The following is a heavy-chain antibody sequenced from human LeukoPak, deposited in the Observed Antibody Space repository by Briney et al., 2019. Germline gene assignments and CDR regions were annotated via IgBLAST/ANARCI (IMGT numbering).Heavy chain of an antibody. V-gene: IGHV5-51*01. Sequence: PGESLKISCKGSGYGFTSYWIAWVRQMPGKGLEWMGIIYPGDSNTRYSPSFQGHVTISADKSISTAYLQWSSLMASDTAMYYCARQKVTMVRGIIITEYFDYWGQGTLVTVSS. J-gene: IGHJ4*02. CDR1: GYGFTSYW. CDR2: IYPGDSNT. CDR3: ARQKVTMVRGIIITEYFDY. D-gene: IGHD3-10*01.